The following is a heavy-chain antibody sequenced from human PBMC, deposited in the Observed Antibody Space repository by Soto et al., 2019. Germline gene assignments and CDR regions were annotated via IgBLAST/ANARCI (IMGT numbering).Heavy chain of an antibody. D-gene: IGHD3-10*01. Sequence: WGSLRLSCAASGFTFSSYAMSWVRQAPGKGLEWVANIKQDGSEKYYVDSVKGRFTISRDNAKNSLYLQMNSLRAEDTAVYYCARTARLFGELLWYFDYWGQRTLVTVSS. J-gene: IGHJ4*02. CDR3: ARTARLFGELLWYFDY. V-gene: IGHV3-7*05. CDR2: IKQDGSEK. CDR1: GFTFSSYA.